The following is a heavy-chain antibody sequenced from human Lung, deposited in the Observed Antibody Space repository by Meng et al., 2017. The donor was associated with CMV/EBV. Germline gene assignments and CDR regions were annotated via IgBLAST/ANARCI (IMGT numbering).Heavy chain of an antibody. Sequence: QDELLRPAPPLAKPSETPALPCAASGASITNTNWWAWVRQPPGKGLEWIGEIPHRGSSAYNPSLKSRVSMSIDKSKNQFSLKLTSVTAADTAVYHCLRRSGGSVWGQGTLVTVSS. CDR3: LRRSGGSV. J-gene: IGHJ1*01. CDR2: IPHRGSS. CDR1: GASITNTNW. D-gene: IGHD3-10*01. V-gene: IGHV4-4*02.